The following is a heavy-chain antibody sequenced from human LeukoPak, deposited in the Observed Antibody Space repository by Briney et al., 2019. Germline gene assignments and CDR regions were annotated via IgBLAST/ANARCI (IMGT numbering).Heavy chain of an antibody. D-gene: IGHD3-10*01. CDR1: GFTFSNFG. CDR3: AKFGGFTLVRGAIDYFDY. Sequence: PGGSLRLSCAASGFTFSNFGMHWVRQAPGKGLEWVAVISYDGSNKYYADSVKGRFTISRDNSKNTLYLQMNSLRAEDTAVYYCAKFGGFTLVRGAIDYFDYWAREPWSPSPQ. J-gene: IGHJ4*02. V-gene: IGHV3-30*18. CDR2: ISYDGSNK.